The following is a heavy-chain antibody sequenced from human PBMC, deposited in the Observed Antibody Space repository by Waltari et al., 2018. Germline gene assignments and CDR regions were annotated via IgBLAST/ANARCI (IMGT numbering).Heavy chain of an antibody. Sequence: QVQLVESGGGVVQPGRSLRLSCAASGFTFNNYGMHWVRQAPGERLAWVAVISKDGSDKYYADSVKGRFTISRDNSKTTLYLQMNSLRPEDTAVYFCARDKPYDFWSGYSQGRYFQHWGQGTLVTVSS. CDR1: GFTFNNYG. V-gene: IGHV3-30*04. D-gene: IGHD3-3*01. J-gene: IGHJ1*01. CDR2: ISKDGSDK. CDR3: ARDKPYDFWSGYSQGRYFQH.